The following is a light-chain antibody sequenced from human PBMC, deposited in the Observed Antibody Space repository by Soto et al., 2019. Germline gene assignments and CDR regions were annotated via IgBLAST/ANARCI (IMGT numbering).Light chain of an antibody. J-gene: IGKJ1*01. CDR2: DAS. CDR3: QQYYTYWHM. V-gene: IGKV1-5*01. CDR1: QSISDY. Sequence: IQMTQSPSTLSASVGDRVIITCRASQSISDYLAWYQQKPGKAPTLLLYDASNLESGVPSTFSGIGSGTEFTLTISSLQPDDFATYYCQQYYTYWHMFGQGTRVEIK.